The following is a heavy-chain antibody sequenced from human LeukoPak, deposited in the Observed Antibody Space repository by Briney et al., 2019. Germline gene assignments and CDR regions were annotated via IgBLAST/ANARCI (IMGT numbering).Heavy chain of an antibody. CDR1: EYSFTGYY. Sequence: ASVKVSCKASEYSFTGYYMHWVRQAPGQGLEWMGWSSPYSGGTHYAQNFQGRATMTTDTTISTAYMELSSLRSDDTAIYYCASALNSRNSSCWGQGTLVTVSS. CDR3: ASALNSRNSSC. V-gene: IGHV1-2*02. D-gene: IGHD6-13*01. J-gene: IGHJ4*02. CDR2: SSPYSGGT.